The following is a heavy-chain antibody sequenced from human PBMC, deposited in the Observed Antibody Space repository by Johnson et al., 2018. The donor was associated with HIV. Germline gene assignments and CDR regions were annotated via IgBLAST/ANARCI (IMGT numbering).Heavy chain of an antibody. CDR3: ARGLKGAFDI. CDR1: GFDFNTHN. CDR2: ISYHGSDT. Sequence: QEQLVESGGDVVQPGRSLRLSCAAFGFDFNTHNIHWVRQAPGKGLEWVTLISYHGSDTYYADSVQGRFTISRDNSRNMVYLEMNSLRTEDTAVYYCARGLKGAFDIWGQGTRVTVSA. J-gene: IGHJ3*02. V-gene: IGHV3-30*04.